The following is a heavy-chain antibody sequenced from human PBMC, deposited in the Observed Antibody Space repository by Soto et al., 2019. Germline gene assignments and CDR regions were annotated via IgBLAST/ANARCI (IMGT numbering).Heavy chain of an antibody. CDR2: IYYSGST. Sequence: NPSETLSLTCTVSGGSISSYYWSWIRQPPGKGLEWIGYIYYSGSTNYNPSLKSRVTISVDTSKNQFSLKLSSVTAADTAVYYCARDGISHSSGYLYGMDVWGQGTTVTVSS. CDR1: GGSISSYY. CDR3: ARDGISHSSGYLYGMDV. D-gene: IGHD3-22*01. J-gene: IGHJ6*02. V-gene: IGHV4-59*01.